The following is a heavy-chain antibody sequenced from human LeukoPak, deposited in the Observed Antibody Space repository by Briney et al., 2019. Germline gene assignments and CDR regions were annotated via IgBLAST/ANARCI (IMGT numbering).Heavy chain of an antibody. CDR3: ARPWPLDPFGVS. V-gene: IGHV5-51*01. Sequence: GESLKISCQGSGYSFTGYWIGWVRQMPGKGLEWMGIIYPGDSDTRYGPSFQGQVTISVDRSINTAYLQWIRLKASDTAMYYCARPWPLDPFGVSWGQGTLVTVSS. CDR1: GYSFTGYW. J-gene: IGHJ5*02. D-gene: IGHD3-10*01. CDR2: IYPGDSDT.